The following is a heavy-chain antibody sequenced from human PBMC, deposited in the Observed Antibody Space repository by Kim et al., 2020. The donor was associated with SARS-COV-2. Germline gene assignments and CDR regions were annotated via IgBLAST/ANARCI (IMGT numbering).Heavy chain of an antibody. CDR1: GFTFSDYY. J-gene: IGHJ4*02. CDR3: ARGIDYGDYQTAYYFDY. D-gene: IGHD4-17*01. V-gene: IGHV3-11*03. CDR2: ISSSSSYT. Sequence: GGSLRLSCAASGFTFSDYYMSWIRQAPGKGLEWVSYISSSSSYTNYADSVKGRFTISRDNAKNSLYLQMNSLRAEDTAVYYCARGIDYGDYQTAYYFDYWGQGTLVTVSS.